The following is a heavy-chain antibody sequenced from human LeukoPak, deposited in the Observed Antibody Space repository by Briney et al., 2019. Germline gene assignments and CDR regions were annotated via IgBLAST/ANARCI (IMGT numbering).Heavy chain of an antibody. Sequence: GASGKVSFKASGYTFTSYGISWGGQAPGQGLWWMGWISAYNGNTNYAQKLQGRVTMTTDTSTSTLYMEMRSVRSDDASVYYCAKAGIYYYVLNFDYWGQGTLVTVS. CDR1: GYTFTSYG. J-gene: IGHJ4*02. CDR3: AKAGIYYYVLNFDY. D-gene: IGHD3-22*01. V-gene: IGHV1-18*01. CDR2: ISAYNGNT.